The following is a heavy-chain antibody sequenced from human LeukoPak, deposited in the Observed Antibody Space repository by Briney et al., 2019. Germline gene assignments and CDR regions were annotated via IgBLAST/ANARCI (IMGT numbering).Heavy chain of an antibody. V-gene: IGHV4-61*02. D-gene: IGHD6-19*01. Sequence: ASQTLSLTCTVSGGSISSGSYYWSWIRKPAGKGLEWIGRIYTSGSTNYNPSLKSRVTISVDTSKNQFSLTLSSVTAAVTAVYSGARDEQWLAHDAFDIWGQGTMVTVSS. CDR1: GGSISSGSYY. CDR3: ARDEQWLAHDAFDI. CDR2: IYTSGST. J-gene: IGHJ3*02.